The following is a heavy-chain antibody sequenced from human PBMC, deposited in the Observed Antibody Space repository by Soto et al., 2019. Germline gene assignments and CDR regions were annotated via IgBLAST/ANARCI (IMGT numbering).Heavy chain of an antibody. D-gene: IGHD5-12*01. CDR3: ARFKYKSGFKWFDP. V-gene: IGHV4-4*07. J-gene: IGHJ5*02. CDR2: ITINGNT. Sequence: SETLSLTCRVSGAYISDFSWSWIRQPAGKGLEWIGRITINGNTQKNPSFKSRVTMSIDKSKNQFSLDLRSVTAADTAVYFCARFKYKSGFKWFDPWGQGTQVTVSS. CDR1: GAYISDFS.